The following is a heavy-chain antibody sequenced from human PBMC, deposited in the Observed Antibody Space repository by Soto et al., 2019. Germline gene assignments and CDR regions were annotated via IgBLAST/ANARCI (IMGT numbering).Heavy chain of an antibody. D-gene: IGHD6-19*01. CDR1: GGSISSSSYY. Sequence: QLQLQESGPGLVKPSETLSLTCTVSGGSISSSSYYWGWIRQPPGKGLEWIGSIYYSGSTYYNPSLKSRVTISVDTSKNKFSLKLSSVTAADTAVYYCARHGVAVASDDAFDIWGQGTMVTVSS. V-gene: IGHV4-39*01. CDR3: ARHGVAVASDDAFDI. CDR2: IYYSGST. J-gene: IGHJ3*02.